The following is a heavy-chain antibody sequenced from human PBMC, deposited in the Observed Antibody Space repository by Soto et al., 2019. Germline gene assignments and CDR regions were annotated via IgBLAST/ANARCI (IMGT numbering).Heavy chain of an antibody. V-gene: IGHV4-4*02. J-gene: IGHJ4*02. CDR3: AREVVHGRRYSSSWLAD. CDR1: GGSISSSNW. CDR2: IYHSGST. Sequence: SETLSLTCAVSGGSISSSNWWSWVRQPPGKGLEWIGEIYHSGSTNYNPSLKSRVTISVDKSKNQFSLKLSSVTAADTAVYYCAREVVHGRRYSSSWLADWGQGTLVTVSS. D-gene: IGHD6-13*01.